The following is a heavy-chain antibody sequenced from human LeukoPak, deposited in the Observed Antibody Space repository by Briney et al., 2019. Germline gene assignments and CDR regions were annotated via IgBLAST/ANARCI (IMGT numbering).Heavy chain of an antibody. Sequence: SETLSLTCTVSGGSISSSFYFWGWIRQPPGKGLEWIGYIYYSGSTYYNPSLKSRVTISVDTSKNQFSLILSSVTAPDTAVYYCARLIVATYAFDIWAKGQWSPSLQ. CDR2: IYYSGST. J-gene: IGHJ3*02. CDR3: ARLIVATYAFDI. V-gene: IGHV4-39*01. D-gene: IGHD5-12*01. CDR1: GGSISSSFYF.